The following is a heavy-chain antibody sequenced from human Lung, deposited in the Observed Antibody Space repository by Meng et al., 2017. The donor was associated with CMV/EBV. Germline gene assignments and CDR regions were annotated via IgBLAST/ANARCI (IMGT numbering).Heavy chain of an antibody. V-gene: IGHV4-30-4*01. Sequence: QVPRQGSGPGLGKPSPTLSLTCTVSGDSISSGEYFWSWIRQPPGKGLEWIGYMDYRGSTFYNPSLKSRVTISVDTSKNQFSLKLSSVTAADTAVYFCARGELLWDYWGQGTLVTVSS. D-gene: IGHD2-2*01. J-gene: IGHJ4*02. CDR3: ARGELLWDY. CDR2: MDYRGST. CDR1: GDSISSGEYF.